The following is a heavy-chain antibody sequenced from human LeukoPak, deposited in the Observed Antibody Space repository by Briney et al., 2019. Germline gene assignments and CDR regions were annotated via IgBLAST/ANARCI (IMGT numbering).Heavy chain of an antibody. CDR3: ARGTTGTTARYYYYYMDV. J-gene: IGHJ6*03. D-gene: IGHD1-1*01. CDR2: INHSGST. V-gene: IGHV4-34*01. Sequence: SETLSLTCAVYGGSFSGYYWSWIRQPPGKGLEWIGEINHSGSTNYNPSLKSRVTISVDTSKNQFSLKLSSVTAADTAVYYCARGTTGTTARYYYYYMDVWGKGTTVTISS. CDR1: GGSFSGYY.